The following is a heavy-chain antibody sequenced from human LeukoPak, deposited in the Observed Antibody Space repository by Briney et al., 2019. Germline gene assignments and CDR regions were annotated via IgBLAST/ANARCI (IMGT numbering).Heavy chain of an antibody. CDR2: IYHSGST. D-gene: IGHD2-2*01. Sequence: KPSEILSLTCTVSGYSISSGYYWGWIRQPPGKGLEWIGSIYHSGSTYYNPSLKSRVTISVDTSKNQFSLKLSSVTAADTAVYYCARDDLVVPAANPDDYWGQGTLVTVSS. V-gene: IGHV4-38-2*02. CDR3: ARDDLVVPAANPDDY. J-gene: IGHJ4*02. CDR1: GYSISSGYY.